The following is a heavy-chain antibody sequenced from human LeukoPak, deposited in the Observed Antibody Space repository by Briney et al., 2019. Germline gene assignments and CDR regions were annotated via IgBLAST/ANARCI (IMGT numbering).Heavy chain of an antibody. V-gene: IGHV5-51*01. CDR2: IYPGDSDT. D-gene: IGHD6-13*01. Sequence: GESLKISCKGSGYSFTNYWIGWVRQMPGKGLEWMGIIYPGDSDTRYSPSFQGQVTISADKSISTAYLRWSSLKASDTAMYYCARLEHSSYSTAGYFDYWGQGTLVTVSS. CDR1: GYSFTNYW. CDR3: ARLEHSSYSTAGYFDY. J-gene: IGHJ4*02.